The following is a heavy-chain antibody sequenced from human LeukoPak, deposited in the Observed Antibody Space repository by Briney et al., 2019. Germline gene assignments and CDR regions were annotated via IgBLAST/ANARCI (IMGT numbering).Heavy chain of an antibody. V-gene: IGHV3-49*04. CDR2: IRGKAYGGAT. CDR3: ICLTDPFDY. CDR1: GFTFGAHS. Sequence: GGSLRLSCTGSGFTFGAHSMAWVRQAPGKGPEWVGFIRGKAYGGATGYTAPVKGRFTISRDDSKSIVYPQMNSLRTEDTAVYYCICLTDPFDYWGQGSLVTVSS. J-gene: IGHJ4*02.